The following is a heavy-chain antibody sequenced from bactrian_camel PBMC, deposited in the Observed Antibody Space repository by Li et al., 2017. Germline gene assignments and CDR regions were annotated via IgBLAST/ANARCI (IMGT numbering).Heavy chain of an antibody. J-gene: IGHJ4*01. Sequence: VQLVESGGGSVQAGGSLRLSCAASMNGYSDEFMGWFRQAPGKGLEWVSTINSGGGSIYYTDSVKGRFTISRDNAKNTLYLQMDSLKTEDTAVYYCATGIQYGPYNYWGQGTQVTVS. V-gene: IGHV3S40*01. CDR2: INSGGGSI. D-gene: IGHD3*01. CDR1: MNGYSDEF. CDR3: ATGIQYGPYNY.